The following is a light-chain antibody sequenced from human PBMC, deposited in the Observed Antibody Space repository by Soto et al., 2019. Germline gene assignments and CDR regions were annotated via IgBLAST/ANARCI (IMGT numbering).Light chain of an antibody. CDR1: SSNVGGNP. Sequence: QSVLTQPPSASGTPSQRVTLSCSGSSSNVGGNPVNWYQQLPGTAPKLLVYRSNQRPSGVPDRFSGSKSGTSASLAISGLQSEDEAEYFCAAWDDSLNGWVFGGGTQLTVL. V-gene: IGLV1-44*01. CDR3: AAWDDSLNGWV. CDR2: RSN. J-gene: IGLJ3*02.